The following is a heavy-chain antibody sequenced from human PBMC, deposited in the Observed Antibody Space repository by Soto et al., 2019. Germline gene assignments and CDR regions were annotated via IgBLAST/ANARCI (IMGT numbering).Heavy chain of an antibody. V-gene: IGHV4-34*01. CDR1: CGSIVSYY. J-gene: IGHJ6*02. D-gene: IGHD3-10*01. CDR3: ARGRGGYYGSGSYRMDV. Sequence: SXTLSLTLTVSCGSIVSYYWSWIRQPPGKGLEWIGEINHSGSTNYNPSLKSRVTISVDTSKNQFSLKLSSVTAADTAVYYCARGRGGYYGSGSYRMDVWGQGTTVTVSS. CDR2: INHSGST.